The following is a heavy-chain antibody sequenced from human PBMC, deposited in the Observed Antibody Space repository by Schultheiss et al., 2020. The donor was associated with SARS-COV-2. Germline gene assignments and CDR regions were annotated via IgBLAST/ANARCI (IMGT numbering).Heavy chain of an antibody. V-gene: IGHV3-53*01. D-gene: IGHD3-22*01. CDR2: IYSGGST. Sequence: GGSLRLSCAASGFTVSSNYMSWVRQAPGKGLEWVSVIYSGGSTYYADSVKGRFTISRDNSKNTLYLQMNSLRVDDTAVYYCAKVSYYYDSSGYYDYWGQGTLVTVSS. J-gene: IGHJ4*02. CDR1: GFTVSSNY. CDR3: AKVSYYYDSSGYYDY.